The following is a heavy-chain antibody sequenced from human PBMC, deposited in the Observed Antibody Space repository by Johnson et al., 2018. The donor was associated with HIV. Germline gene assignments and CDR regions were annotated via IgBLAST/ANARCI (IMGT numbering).Heavy chain of an antibody. CDR1: GFTFSTYA. J-gene: IGHJ3*02. D-gene: IGHD1-26*01. Sequence: QVQLVESGGGVVQPGRSLRLSCAASGFTFSTYAMHWVRQAPGKGLEWVAVISYDGSNKYYADSVKGRFTISRDNSKNTLYLQMNSLRAEDTAVYSCAKDGGKWELPNAFDIWGQGTMVTVSS. CDR3: AKDGGKWELPNAFDI. CDR2: ISYDGSNK. V-gene: IGHV3-30*04.